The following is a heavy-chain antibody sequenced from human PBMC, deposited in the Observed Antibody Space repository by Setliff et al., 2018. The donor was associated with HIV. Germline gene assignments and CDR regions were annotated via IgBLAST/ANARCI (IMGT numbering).Heavy chain of an antibody. D-gene: IGHD3-9*01. V-gene: IGHV3-48*01. Sequence: GGSLRLSCAASGFTFSSYSMNWVRQAPGKGLEWVSYISSSSSTIYYADSVKGRFTISRDNAKNSLYLQMNSLRAEDTAVYYCATAGDYDILTGYTEFDYWGQGTLVTVSS. CDR1: GFTFSSYS. CDR2: ISSSSSTI. CDR3: ATAGDYDILTGYTEFDY. J-gene: IGHJ4*02.